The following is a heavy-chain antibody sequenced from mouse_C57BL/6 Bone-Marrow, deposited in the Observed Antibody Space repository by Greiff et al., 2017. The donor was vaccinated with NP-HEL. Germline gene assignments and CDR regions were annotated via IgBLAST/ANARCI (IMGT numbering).Heavy chain of an antibody. V-gene: IGHV3-6*01. Sequence: VQLQQSGPGLVKPSQSLSLTCSVTGYSITSGYYWNWIRQFPGNKLEWMGYISYDGSNNYNPSLKNRISITRDTSKNQFFLKLNSVTTEDTATYYCARGGLLRYPYYFDYWGQGTTLTVSS. D-gene: IGHD1-1*01. J-gene: IGHJ2*01. CDR2: ISYDGSN. CDR1: GYSITSGYY. CDR3: ARGGLLRYPYYFDY.